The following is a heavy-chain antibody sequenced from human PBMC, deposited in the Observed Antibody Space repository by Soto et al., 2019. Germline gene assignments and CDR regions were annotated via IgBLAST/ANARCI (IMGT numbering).Heavy chain of an antibody. CDR3: ARGDVLMVSDYYYYYMDV. CDR2: MNPNSGNT. J-gene: IGHJ6*03. D-gene: IGHD2-8*01. Sequence: QVQLVQSGAEVKKPGASVKVSCKASGYTFTSYDINWVLQATRQGLEWMGWMNPNSGNTGYAQKFQGRVTMTRNTSISTAYMELSSLRSEDTAVYYCARGDVLMVSDYYYYYMDVWGKGTTVTVSS. V-gene: IGHV1-8*01. CDR1: GYTFTSYD.